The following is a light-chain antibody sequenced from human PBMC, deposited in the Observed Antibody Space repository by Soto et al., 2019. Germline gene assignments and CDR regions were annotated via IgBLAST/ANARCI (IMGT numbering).Light chain of an antibody. CDR3: QQYDDWPPFT. CDR1: QSVADK. Sequence: EVVMTQLPATLSVSPGERVSLSCRASQSVADKLAWYQQKPGQAPRLLIYAASSRAAGIPTRFSGSGSGTEFTITISSRQPEDFAVYYCQQYDDWPPFTFGQGTRLDI. J-gene: IGKJ2*01. V-gene: IGKV3-15*01. CDR2: AAS.